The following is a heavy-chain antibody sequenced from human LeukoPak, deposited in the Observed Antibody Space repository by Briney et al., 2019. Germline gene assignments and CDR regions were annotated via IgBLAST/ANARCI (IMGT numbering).Heavy chain of an antibody. J-gene: IGHJ5*02. D-gene: IGHD3-22*01. CDR3: ARGHYYYDSSGYYPNWFDP. CDR1: GGSINNYY. V-gene: IGHV4-4*07. Sequence: SETLSLTCTVSGGSINNYYWSWIRQPAGKGLEWIGRIYTRGSTNYNPSLKSRVTMSVDTSKNQFSLKLSSVTAADTAVYYCARGHYYYDSSGYYPNWFDPWGQGTLVTVSS. CDR2: IYTRGST.